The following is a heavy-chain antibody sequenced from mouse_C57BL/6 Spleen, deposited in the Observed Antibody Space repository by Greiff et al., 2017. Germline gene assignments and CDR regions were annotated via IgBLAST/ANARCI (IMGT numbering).Heavy chain of an antibody. CDR2: INPYNGGT. CDR3: IYGNNRYAMDY. Sequence: EVQLQESGPVLVKPGASVKMSCKASGYTFTDYYMNWVKQSHGKSLEWIGVINPYNGGTSYNQKFKGKATLTVDKSSSTAYKELNSLTSEDSAVYYCIYGNNRYAMDYWGQGTSVTVSS. D-gene: IGHD2-1*01. J-gene: IGHJ4*01. CDR1: GYTFTDYY. V-gene: IGHV1-19*01.